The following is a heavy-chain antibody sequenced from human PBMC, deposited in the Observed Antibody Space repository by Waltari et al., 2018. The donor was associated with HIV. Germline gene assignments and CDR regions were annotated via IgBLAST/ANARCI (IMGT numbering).Heavy chain of an antibody. Sequence: EVQLVESGGGWVQPGGLLRLHVAASGCTFSSYWLSWGRQAPGKGLEWVANIKQDGSEKYYVDSVNGRFTISRDNAENSLYLQMNSLRAEDTAVYYCARGGFYGSGSKVNWGQGTLVTVSS. CDR3: ARGGFYGSGSKVN. V-gene: IGHV3-7*04. D-gene: IGHD3-10*01. J-gene: IGHJ4*02. CDR2: IKQDGSEK. CDR1: GCTFSSYW.